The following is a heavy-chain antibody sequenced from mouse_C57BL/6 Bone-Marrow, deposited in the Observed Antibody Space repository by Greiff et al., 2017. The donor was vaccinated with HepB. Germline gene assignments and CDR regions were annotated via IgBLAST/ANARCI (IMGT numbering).Heavy chain of an antibody. V-gene: IGHV14-4*01. Sequence: DVQLQESGAELVRPGASVKLSCTASGFNIKDDYMHWVKQRPEQGLEWIGWIDPENGDTEYASKFQGKATITADTSSNTAYLQLSSLTSEDTAVYYCTFYYYGSSGGAMDYWGQGTSVTVSS. CDR2: IDPENGDT. D-gene: IGHD1-1*01. CDR3: TFYYYGSSGGAMDY. J-gene: IGHJ4*01. CDR1: GFNIKDDY.